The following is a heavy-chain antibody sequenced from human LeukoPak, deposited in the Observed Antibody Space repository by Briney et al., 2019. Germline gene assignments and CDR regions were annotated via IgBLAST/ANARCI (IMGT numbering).Heavy chain of an antibody. V-gene: IGHV1-18*01. Sequence: GASVKVSCKPPDNTFPMFGLTWVRQAPGQGLEWMGWINTYNGNTQYAENFQGRVTLTRDTSTTTAYMELRSLRSNDTAVYYCARPVKGAFFYYYMDVWGKGTTVTVSS. CDR2: INTYNGNT. CDR3: ARPVKGAFFYYYMDV. D-gene: IGHD3-10*01. J-gene: IGHJ6*03. CDR1: DNTFPMFG.